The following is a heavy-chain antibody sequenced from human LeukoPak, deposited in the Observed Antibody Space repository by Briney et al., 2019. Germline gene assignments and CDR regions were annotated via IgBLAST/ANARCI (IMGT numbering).Heavy chain of an antibody. D-gene: IGHD6-19*01. J-gene: IGHJ4*02. CDR2: IYNGDNT. V-gene: IGHV3-66*01. CDR1: GFTVSSNY. Sequence: GGSLRLSCAASGFTVSSNYMGWVRQAPGKGLEWVSVIYNGDNTNYRDSVKDRFTISRDNSKNTLHLQMSSLRAEDTALYYCAGASQWLAFDYWGQGALVTVSS. CDR3: AGASQWLAFDY.